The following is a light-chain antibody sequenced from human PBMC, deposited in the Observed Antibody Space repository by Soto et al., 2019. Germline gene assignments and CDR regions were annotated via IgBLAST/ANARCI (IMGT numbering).Light chain of an antibody. CDR2: EVS. CDR1: SSDIGGYNY. Sequence: QSALTQPASVSGSPGQSITISCAGTSSDIGGYNYVSWYQQHPGKAPKVMIYEVSNRPSGVSNRFSGSKSGNTASLTISPLQAEDEADYSCCSFAGGATFVFGGGTKLTVL. V-gene: IGLV2-23*02. CDR3: CSFAGGATFV. J-gene: IGLJ2*01.